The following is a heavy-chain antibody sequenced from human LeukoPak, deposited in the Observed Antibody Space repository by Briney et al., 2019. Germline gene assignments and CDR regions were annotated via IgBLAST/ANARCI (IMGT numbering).Heavy chain of an antibody. V-gene: IGHV1-8*01. Sequence: ASVKVSCKASGYTFTSYDINWVRQATGQGLEWMGWMNPNSGNTGYAQKFQGRVTMTRNTSISTAYMELSSLRSEDTAVYYCARVNSGYDRSYYYYYMDVWGKETTVTISS. CDR2: MNPNSGNT. J-gene: IGHJ6*03. CDR1: GYTFTSYD. CDR3: ARVNSGYDRSYYYYYMDV. D-gene: IGHD5-12*01.